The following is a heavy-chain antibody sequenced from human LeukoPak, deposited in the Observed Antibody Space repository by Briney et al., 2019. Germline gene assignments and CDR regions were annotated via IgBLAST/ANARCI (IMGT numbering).Heavy chain of an antibody. J-gene: IGHJ4*02. CDR1: GYTFTGYY. CDR3: ARVVGFYYDSSGYGYLDY. CDR2: INPNSGDT. V-gene: IGHV1-2*02. D-gene: IGHD3-22*01. Sequence: GASVKVSCKASGYTFTGYYMHWVRQAPGQGLEWMGWINPNSGDTNYAQKFEGRVTMTRDTSINTAYMELGRLRSDDTAVYYCARVVGFYYDSSGYGYLDYWGQGTLVTVSS.